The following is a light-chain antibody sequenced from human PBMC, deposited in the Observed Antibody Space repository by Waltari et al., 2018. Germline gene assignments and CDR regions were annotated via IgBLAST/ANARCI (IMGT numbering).Light chain of an antibody. CDR1: NNDIGSYNL. J-gene: IGLJ2*01. CDR3: CSYAGTPRVV. V-gene: IGLV2-23*02. CDR2: EVN. Sequence: QSALTQPASVSGSPGQSLTISCTGTNNDIGSYNLVSWYQQHPGKAPKVIIFEVNKRPSGVSNRFSGSKAGNTASLTVSGLHPEDEADYYCCSYAGTPRVVFGGGTKLTVL.